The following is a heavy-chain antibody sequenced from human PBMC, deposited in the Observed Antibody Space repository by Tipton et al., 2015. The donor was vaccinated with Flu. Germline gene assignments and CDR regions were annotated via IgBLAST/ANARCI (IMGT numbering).Heavy chain of an antibody. CDR1: GGSFSGYY. Sequence: TLSLTCAVYGGSFSGYYWSWIRQPPGKGLEWIGEINHSGSTNYNPSLKSRVTISVDTSKNQFSLKLSSVTAADTAVYYCARARIAAAPKRKASPRGDGMDVWGQGTTVTVSS. J-gene: IGHJ6*02. CDR3: ARARIAAAPKRKASPRGDGMDV. D-gene: IGHD6-13*01. V-gene: IGHV4-34*01. CDR2: INHSGST.